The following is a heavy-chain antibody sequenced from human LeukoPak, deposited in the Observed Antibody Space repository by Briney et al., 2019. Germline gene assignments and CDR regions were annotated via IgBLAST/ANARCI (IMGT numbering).Heavy chain of an antibody. V-gene: IGHV3-48*01. CDR3: ARGGRSSWYKWHW. J-gene: IGHJ4*02. CDR1: IFTFSNYG. Sequence: PGVSQRLSCAVSIFTFSNYGMNGAPDAPARGREGISYNTSSKRTRHYADSVERRLPISRDHPKKSVYLQMNSLTAEYTAVYYCARGGRSSWYKWHWWGQGTLVTVSS. D-gene: IGHD6-13*01. CDR2: NTSSKRTR.